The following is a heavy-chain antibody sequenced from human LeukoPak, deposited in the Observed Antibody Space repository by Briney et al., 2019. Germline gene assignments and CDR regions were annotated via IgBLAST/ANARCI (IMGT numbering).Heavy chain of an antibody. V-gene: IGHV3-74*01. CDR1: GFTFSDNW. CDR3: ARVIAVAVLFGAFDI. J-gene: IGHJ3*02. CDR2: ISPDGSDT. Sequence: GGSLRLSCAASGFTFSDNWMHWVRQAPGKGLVWVSRISPDGSDTVYADSVKGRFTVSRDNSKNTLYLQMNSLRAEDTAVYYCARVIAVAVLFGAFDIWGQGTMVTVSS. D-gene: IGHD6-19*01.